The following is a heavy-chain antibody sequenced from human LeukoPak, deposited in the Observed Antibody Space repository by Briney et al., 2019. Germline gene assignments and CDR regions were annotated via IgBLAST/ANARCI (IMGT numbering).Heavy chain of an antibody. CDR2: IRYDGSNK. CDR3: AKGYWSGYSFDNWFDP. D-gene: IGHD3-3*01. Sequence: LAGGSLRLSCAASGFTFSSYGMHWVRQAPDKGLEWVAFIRYDGSNKHCADSVKGRFTISRDNSKNTLYLQMNSLRADDTAVYYCAKGYWSGYSFDNWFDPWGQGTLVTVSS. CDR1: GFTFSSYG. J-gene: IGHJ5*02. V-gene: IGHV3-30*02.